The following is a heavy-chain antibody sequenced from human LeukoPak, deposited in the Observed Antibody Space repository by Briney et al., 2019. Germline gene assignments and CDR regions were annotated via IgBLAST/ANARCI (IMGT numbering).Heavy chain of an antibody. D-gene: IGHD2-2*02. CDR2: IRYDGSNK. CDR1: GFSFSAFG. V-gene: IGHV3-30*02. J-gene: IGHJ4*02. CDR3: AKDNPSRCSSTSCYTEGFDY. Sequence: GGSLRLSCEASGFSFSAFGMHWVRQAPGKGLEWVAFIRYDGSNKYYADSVKGRFTISRDNSKNTLYLQMNSLRAEDTAVYYCAKDNPSRCSSTSCYTEGFDYWGQGTLVTVSS.